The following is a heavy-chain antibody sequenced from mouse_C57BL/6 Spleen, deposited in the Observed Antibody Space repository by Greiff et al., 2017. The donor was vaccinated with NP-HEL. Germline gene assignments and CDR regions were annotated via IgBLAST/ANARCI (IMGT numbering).Heavy chain of an antibody. V-gene: IGHV5-15*01. D-gene: IGHD2-4*01. Sequence: EVQLVESGGDLVQPGGSLKLSCAASGFTFSDYGMAWVRQAPRKGPEWVAFISNLAYSIYYADTVTGRFTISRENAKNTLYLEMSSLRSEDTAMYYCARRDDYGFAYWGQGTLVTVSA. CDR2: ISNLAYSI. J-gene: IGHJ3*01. CDR1: GFTFSDYG. CDR3: ARRDDYGFAY.